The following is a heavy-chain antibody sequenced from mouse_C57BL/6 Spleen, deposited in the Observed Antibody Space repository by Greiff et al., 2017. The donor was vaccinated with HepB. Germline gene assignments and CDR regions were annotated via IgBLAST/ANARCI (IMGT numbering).Heavy chain of an antibody. CDR3: ARSGLGKDAMDY. V-gene: IGHV1-53*01. CDR1: GYTFTSYW. J-gene: IGHJ4*01. CDR2: INPSNGGT. D-gene: IGHD4-1*01. Sequence: QVHVKQPGPELVKPGASVKLSCKASGYTFTSYWMHWVKQRPGQGLEWIGNINPSNGGTNYNEKFKSKATLTVDKSSSTAYMQLSSLTSEDSAVYYCARSGLGKDAMDYWGQGTSVTVSS.